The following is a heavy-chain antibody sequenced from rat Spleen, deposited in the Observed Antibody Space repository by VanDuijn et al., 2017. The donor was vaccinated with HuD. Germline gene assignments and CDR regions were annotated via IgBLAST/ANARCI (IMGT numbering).Heavy chain of an antibody. Sequence: EVQLVESGGGLVQPGRSLKLSCTASGFTFSNYYMAWVRQAPKKGLEWVATISTSGSRSHYPDSVKGRFTISRDNAKSTLYLQMDSLRSEDTATYFCTTDGQGARFAYWGQGTLVTVSS. CDR3: TTDGQGARFAY. D-gene: IGHD5-1*01. CDR1: GFTFSNYY. V-gene: IGHV5-27*01. J-gene: IGHJ3*01. CDR2: ISTSGSRS.